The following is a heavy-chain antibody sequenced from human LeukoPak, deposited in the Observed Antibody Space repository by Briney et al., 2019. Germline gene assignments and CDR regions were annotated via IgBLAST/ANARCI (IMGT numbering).Heavy chain of an antibody. V-gene: IGHV4-39*01. Sequence: PSETLSLTCTVSGGSISSSSYYWGWIRQPPGKGLEWIGSIYYSGSTYYNPSLKSRVTISVDTSKNQFSLKLSSVTAADTAVYYCATLLITAMVRSSIGYMDVWGKGTTVTVSS. D-gene: IGHD5-18*01. J-gene: IGHJ6*03. CDR1: GGSISSSSYY. CDR3: ATLLITAMVRSSIGYMDV. CDR2: IYYSGST.